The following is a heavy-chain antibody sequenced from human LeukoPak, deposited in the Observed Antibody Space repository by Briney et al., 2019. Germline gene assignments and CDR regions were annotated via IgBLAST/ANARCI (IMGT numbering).Heavy chain of an antibody. Sequence: GESLKISCKGSGSSFTSYWIGWVRQMPGKGMAWMWIIYPGESDTRYSPYFQGQVTISADKPISTAYLQWSSLKASDTAMYYCARLLWFGELYHPFDYWGEGTLVTVSS. CDR3: ARLLWFGELYHPFDY. V-gene: IGHV5-51*04. CDR1: GSSFTSYW. CDR2: IYPGESDT. J-gene: IGHJ4*02. D-gene: IGHD3-10*01.